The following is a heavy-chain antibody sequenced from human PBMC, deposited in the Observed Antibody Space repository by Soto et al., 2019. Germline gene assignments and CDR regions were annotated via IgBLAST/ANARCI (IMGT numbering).Heavy chain of an antibody. CDR3: ARKGFLDWFLDF. Sequence: QAQLVQSGAEVKKPGASVKVSCKASGYTFSSYDITWVRQAAGQGLEWMGWVNPNSGDTDYAQKFQGRITMTRDTSRRTAYMELSSLRSEDSAVYYCARKGFLDWFLDFWGQGPLVTVSS. CDR1: GYTFSSYD. J-gene: IGHJ4*02. D-gene: IGHD3-9*01. CDR2: VNPNSGDT. V-gene: IGHV1-8*01.